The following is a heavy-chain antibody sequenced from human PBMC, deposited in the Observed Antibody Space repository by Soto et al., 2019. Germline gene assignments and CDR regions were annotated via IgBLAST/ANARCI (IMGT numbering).Heavy chain of an antibody. Sequence: GGSLRLSCAASGFTFSSYAMSWVRQAPGKGLEWVSAISGSGGSTYYADSVKGRFTISRDNSKNTLYLQMNSLRAEDTAVYYCAKDDRDIVVVPAAHADYFDYWGQGTLVTVSS. CDR1: GFTFSSYA. CDR3: AKDDRDIVVVPAAHADYFDY. V-gene: IGHV3-23*01. J-gene: IGHJ4*02. CDR2: ISGSGGST. D-gene: IGHD2-2*01.